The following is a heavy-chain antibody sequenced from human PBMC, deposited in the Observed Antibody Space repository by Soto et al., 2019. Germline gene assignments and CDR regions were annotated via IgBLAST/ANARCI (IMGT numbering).Heavy chain of an antibody. CDR2: ISAYNGNT. Sequence: QVQLVQSGAEVKKPGASVKVSCKASGYTFTSYGISWVRQAPGQGLEWMGWISAYNGNTNYAQKLQGRVTMTTDTXXSTAYMELRSLRADNTAVYYCARGRIVGATSPCGTWGQGTLVTVSS. CDR1: GYTFTSYG. V-gene: IGHV1-18*01. J-gene: IGHJ5*02. D-gene: IGHD1-26*01. CDR3: ARGRIVGATSPCGT.